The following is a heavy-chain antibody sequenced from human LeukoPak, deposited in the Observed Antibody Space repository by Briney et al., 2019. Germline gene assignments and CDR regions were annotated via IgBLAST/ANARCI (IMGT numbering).Heavy chain of an antibody. J-gene: IGHJ6*03. CDR3: ARVKGTYSSIYSYYYYMDV. V-gene: IGHV3-33*01. CDR1: GGTFSSYD. D-gene: IGHD6-13*01. Sequence: SCKASGGTFSSYDMHWVRQAPGKGLEWVAFIKYDGSNENYADSVKGRFTISRDNSKNTLYLQMNSLRAEDTAVYYCARVKGTYSSIYSYYYYMDVWGKGTTVTVSS. CDR2: IKYDGSNE.